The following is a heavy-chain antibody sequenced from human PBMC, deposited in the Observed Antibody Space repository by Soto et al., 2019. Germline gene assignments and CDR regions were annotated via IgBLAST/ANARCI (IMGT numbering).Heavy chain of an antibody. Sequence: SDTLSLTCTVCGASIISSSYYWGWVRQPPGKGLEWIGSIYYSGSTYYNPSLKSRVTISVDTSKNQFSLKLSSVTAADTAVYYCARIYYDSVFDYWGQGTLVTVS. CDR1: GASIISSSYY. J-gene: IGHJ4*02. CDR2: IYYSGST. CDR3: ARIYYDSVFDY. D-gene: IGHD3-22*01. V-gene: IGHV4-39*01.